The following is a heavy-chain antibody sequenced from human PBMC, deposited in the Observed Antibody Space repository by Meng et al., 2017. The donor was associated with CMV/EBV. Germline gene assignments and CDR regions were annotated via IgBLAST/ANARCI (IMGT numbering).Heavy chain of an antibody. V-gene: IGHV3-20*04. CDR3: ARRYNWNDGSWGIVVGEDWTPTNYYYYGMDV. CDR1: GFTFVDYG. CDR2: INWNVGSK. Sequence: GGSLRLSCAASGFTFVDYGMSWVRQAPWKGLEWVSGINWNVGSKGYADSVKGRFTISRDNAKNSLYLQMNSLRAEDTAVYYCARRYNWNDGSWGIVVGEDWTPTNYYYYGMDVWGQGTTVTVSS. J-gene: IGHJ6*02. D-gene: IGHD1-1*01.